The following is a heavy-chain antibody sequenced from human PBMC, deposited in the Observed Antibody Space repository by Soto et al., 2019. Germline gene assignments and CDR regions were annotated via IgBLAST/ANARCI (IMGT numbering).Heavy chain of an antibody. Sequence: EVQLVESGGGLVQPGGSLRLSCAAAGFTFGDYGMNWVRQAPGKGLEWVSYIRGSSSPIYYTDSVRGRFTISRDNAKNALFLQMDSPRAEEPAVYYWVRDSPATVRGISFDYWGPGTLVTVSS. CDR1: GFTFGDYG. V-gene: IGHV3-48*01. J-gene: IGHJ4*02. CDR2: IRGSSSPI. CDR3: VRDSPATVRGISFDY. D-gene: IGHD3-10*01.